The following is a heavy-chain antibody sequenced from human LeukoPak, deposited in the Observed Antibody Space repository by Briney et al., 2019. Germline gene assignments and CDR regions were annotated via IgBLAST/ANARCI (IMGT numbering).Heavy chain of an antibody. V-gene: IGHV4-34*01. CDR3: ARGYDFWSGYYSRANWFDP. CDR2: INHSGST. J-gene: IGHJ5*02. D-gene: IGHD3-3*01. Sequence: PSETLSLTCAVYGGSFSGYYWSWIRQPPGKGLEWIGEINHSGSTNYNPSLKSRVTISVDTSKNQFSLKLSSVTAPDTAVYYCARGYDFWSGYYSRANWFDPWGQGTLVTVSS. CDR1: GGSFSGYY.